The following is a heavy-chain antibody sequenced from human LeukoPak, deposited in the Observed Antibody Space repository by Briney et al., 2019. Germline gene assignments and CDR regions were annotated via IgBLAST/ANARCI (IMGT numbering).Heavy chain of an antibody. Sequence: SETLSLTCTVSGGSISSSSYYWGWIRQPPGKGLEWIGSIYYSGSTYYNPSLKSRVTISVDTSKNQFSLKLSSVTAADTAVYYCARDPYSSSWYGDGDYWGQGTLVTVSS. CDR3: ARDPYSSSWYGDGDY. D-gene: IGHD6-13*01. J-gene: IGHJ4*02. CDR2: IYYSGST. V-gene: IGHV4-39*07. CDR1: GGSISSSSYY.